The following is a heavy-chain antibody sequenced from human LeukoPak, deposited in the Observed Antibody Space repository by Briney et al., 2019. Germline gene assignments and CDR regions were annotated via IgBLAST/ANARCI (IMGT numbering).Heavy chain of an antibody. J-gene: IGHJ4*02. CDR3: ARRLGRGTAPDF. CDR2: MNPNSGNT. V-gene: IGHV1-8*01. D-gene: IGHD5-18*01. Sequence: ASVKVSCKASGYTFTSYDINWVRQAPGQGLEWMGWMNPNSGNTGYAQKFQGRVSMTRNTSISTAYMELSNLRSEGTAVYYCARRLGRGTAPDFWGQGTLVTVSS. CDR1: GYTFTSYD.